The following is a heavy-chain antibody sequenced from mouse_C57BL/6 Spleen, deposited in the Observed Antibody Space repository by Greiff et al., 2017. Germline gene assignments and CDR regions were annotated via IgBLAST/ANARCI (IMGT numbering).Heavy chain of an antibody. J-gene: IGHJ4*01. CDR3: ARSSLGGREMDY. D-gene: IGHD1-1*01. Sequence: QVQLQQSGAELVRPGASVKLSCKASGYTFTDYYINWVKQRPGQGLEWIARIYPGSGNTYYNEKFKGKATLTAEKSSSTAYMQLSSLTSEDSAVYFCARSSLGGREMDYWGQGTSVTVSS. CDR2: IYPGSGNT. CDR1: GYTFTDYY. V-gene: IGHV1-76*01.